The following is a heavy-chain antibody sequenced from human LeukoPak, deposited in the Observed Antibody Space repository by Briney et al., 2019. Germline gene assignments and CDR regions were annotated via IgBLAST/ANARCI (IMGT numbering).Heavy chain of an antibody. D-gene: IGHD3-3*01. J-gene: IGHJ4*02. CDR3: AGPTIFGVVSV. V-gene: IGHV3-7*01. CDR1: GFTFSSYW. CDR2: IKQDGSEK. Sequence: PGGSLRLSCAASGFTFSSYWMSWVRQAPGKGLEWVANIKQDGSEKYYVDSVKGRFTISRDNAKNSLYLQMNSLRAEDTAVYYCAGPTIFGVVSVWGQGTLVTVSS.